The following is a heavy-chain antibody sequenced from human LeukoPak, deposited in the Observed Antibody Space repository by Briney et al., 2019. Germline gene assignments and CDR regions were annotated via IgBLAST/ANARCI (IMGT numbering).Heavy chain of an antibody. CDR3: ATLIPTYYYDSSGFDY. D-gene: IGHD3-22*01. J-gene: IGHJ4*02. CDR1: GYTLTKLS. V-gene: IGHV1-24*01. Sequence: ASVKVSCKVSGYTLTKLSMHWVRQAPGKGLEWMGGFDPEDGETIYAQRFQGRVTMTEDTSTDTAYMELSSLRSEDTAVYYCATLIPTYYYDSSGFDYWGEGTLATVSS. CDR2: FDPEDGET.